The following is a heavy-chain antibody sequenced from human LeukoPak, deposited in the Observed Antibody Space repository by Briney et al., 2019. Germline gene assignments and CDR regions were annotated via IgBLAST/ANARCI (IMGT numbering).Heavy chain of an antibody. D-gene: IGHD3-10*01. J-gene: IGHJ4*02. V-gene: IGHV3-23*01. CDR3: AKARLWFGELYFDY. CDR1: GFSFSDTW. CDR2: ISSSGGST. Sequence: GGSLRLSCAASGFSFSDTWMNWVRQAPGKGLEWVSAISSSGGSTYYADSVKGRFTISRDNSKNTLYLQMNSLRAEDTAVYYCAKARLWFGELYFDYWGQGTLVTVSS.